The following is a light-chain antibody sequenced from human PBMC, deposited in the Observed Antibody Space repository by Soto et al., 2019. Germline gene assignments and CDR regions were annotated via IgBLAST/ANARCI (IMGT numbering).Light chain of an antibody. CDR2: DKS. J-gene: IGLJ3*02. CDR3: LLSYNAARV. V-gene: IGLV7-46*01. Sequence: QAVVTQEPSPTVSPGGTVTLTCGSSTGAVTSNHHPYWFQQKAGQAPRTLIYDKSNTHSWTPARFSGSLLADKAALTLSGAQPEDEAQYYCLLSYNAARVFGGGTKLTVL. CDR1: TGAVTSNHH.